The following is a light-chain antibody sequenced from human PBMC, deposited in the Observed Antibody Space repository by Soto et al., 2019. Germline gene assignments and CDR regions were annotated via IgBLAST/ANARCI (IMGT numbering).Light chain of an antibody. CDR2: DSY. CDR3: ETWDSSLSAAV. J-gene: IGLJ1*01. Sequence: QAVVTQPPSVSAAPGQKVTITCSGSRSNIGNNFVAWYQQLPGAAPKLLIYDSYKRPSGIPDRFSASKSDTSATLGITGLQTGDEADYYCETWDSSLSAAVFGTGTKLTVL. V-gene: IGLV1-51*01. CDR1: RSNIGNNF.